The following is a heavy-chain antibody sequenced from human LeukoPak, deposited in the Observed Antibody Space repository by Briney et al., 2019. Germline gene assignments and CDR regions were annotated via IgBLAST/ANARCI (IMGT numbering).Heavy chain of an antibody. Sequence: TLSLTCTVSGGSISSGGYYWSWIRQHPGKGLEWIGYIYYSGSTYYNPSLKSRVTISVDTSKNQFSLKLSSVTAAGTAVYYCARGRIQLQDYWGQGTLVTVSS. CDR3: ARGRIQLQDY. D-gene: IGHD5-18*01. V-gene: IGHV4-31*03. J-gene: IGHJ4*02. CDR2: IYYSGST. CDR1: GGSISSGGYY.